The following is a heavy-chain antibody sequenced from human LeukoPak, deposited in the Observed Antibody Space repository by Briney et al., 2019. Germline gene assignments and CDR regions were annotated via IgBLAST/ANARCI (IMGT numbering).Heavy chain of an antibody. D-gene: IGHD3-3*01. CDR3: ARHGGLRYYDFSRMDV. V-gene: IGHV4-34*01. CDR2: IYYSGST. CDR1: GGSFSGYY. Sequence: SETLSLTCAVYGGSFSGYYWSWIRQPPGKGLEWIGSIYYSGSTYYNPSLKSRVTISVDTSKNQFSLKLSSVTAADTAVYYCARHGGLRYYDFSRMDVWGQGTTVTVSS. J-gene: IGHJ6*02.